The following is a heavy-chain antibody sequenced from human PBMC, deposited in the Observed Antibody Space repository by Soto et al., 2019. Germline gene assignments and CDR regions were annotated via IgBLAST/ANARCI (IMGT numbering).Heavy chain of an antibody. D-gene: IGHD1-26*01. CDR1: GFTFNKYT. J-gene: IGHJ4*02. V-gene: IGHV3-48*04. CDR2: ISGGGGTM. CDR3: ARDKSESYSIDY. Sequence: EVQLVESGGGLVQSGGSLRLTCAASGFTFNKYTMNWVRQAPGKGLEWLSYISGGGGTMFYEASVKGRDTISRDNAKNSLYLQMDSLRAKDTAVYYCARDKSESYSIDYCGQGTLVTVSS.